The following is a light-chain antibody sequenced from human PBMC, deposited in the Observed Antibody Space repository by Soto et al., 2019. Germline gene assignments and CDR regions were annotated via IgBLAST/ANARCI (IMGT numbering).Light chain of an antibody. V-gene: IGKV3-20*01. CDR1: QSVSRR. Sequence: EVVLTQSPGTLSLSPGGRATLSCRASQSVSRRLAWYQQRPGQSPRLLISGASMRASGVPVRFIGSGSGTDFTLTITRLEPEDFAVYYCQQYHSAPFTFGPGTKVDIK. CDR2: GAS. CDR3: QQYHSAPFT. J-gene: IGKJ3*01.